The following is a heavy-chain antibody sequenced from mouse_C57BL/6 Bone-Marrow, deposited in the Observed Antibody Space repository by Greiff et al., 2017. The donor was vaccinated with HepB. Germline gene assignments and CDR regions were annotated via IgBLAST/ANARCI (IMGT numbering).Heavy chain of an antibody. CDR2: ISDGGSYT. CDR1: GFTFSSYA. Sequence: EVQVVESGGGLVKPGGSLKLSCAASGFTFSSYAMSWVRQTPEKRLEWVATISDGGSYTYYPDNVKGRFTISRDNAKNNLYLQMSHLKSEDTAMYYCARDGGLLRLFAYWGQGTLVTVSA. V-gene: IGHV5-4*01. J-gene: IGHJ3*01. CDR3: ARDGGLLRLFAY. D-gene: IGHD2-3*01.